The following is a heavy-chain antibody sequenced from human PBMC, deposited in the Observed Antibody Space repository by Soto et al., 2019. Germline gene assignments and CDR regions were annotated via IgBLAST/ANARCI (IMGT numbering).Heavy chain of an antibody. CDR1: NASITSSGYY. CDR3: ARMSGTYYVPDY. Sequence: QVQLQESGPRLVEASQTLSLTCTVSNASITSSGYYWIWVRQPPGKRLEWIGYIYHSGSTFYSPSLQSRLTMSVDTSKNQFSLTLRSVTAADTAVYHCARMSGTYYVPDYWGQGTLVTVSS. CDR2: IYHSGST. D-gene: IGHD1-26*01. V-gene: IGHV4-31*03. J-gene: IGHJ4*02.